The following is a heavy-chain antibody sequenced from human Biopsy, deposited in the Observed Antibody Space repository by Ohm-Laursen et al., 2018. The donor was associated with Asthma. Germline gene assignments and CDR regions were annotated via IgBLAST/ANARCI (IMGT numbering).Heavy chain of an antibody. V-gene: IGHV4-34*01. J-gene: IGHJ6*02. D-gene: IGHD3-3*01. CDR2: IPQGGAT. Sequence: SDTLSLTCALNRGPFRGYVWAWIRQPPGKGLEWIGEIPQGGATTVNPSLKNRVTISRDTSKNQFSLRLTSVAAADTAVYFCARRITIFGVVQKDHGMDVWGQGTAVTVSS. CDR1: RGPFRGYV. CDR3: ARRITIFGVVQKDHGMDV.